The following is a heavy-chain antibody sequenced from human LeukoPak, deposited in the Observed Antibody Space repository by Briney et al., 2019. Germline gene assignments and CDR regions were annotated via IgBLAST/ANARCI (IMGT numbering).Heavy chain of an antibody. CDR2: ISGSGGST. D-gene: IGHD6-13*01. CDR1: GFTFSSYA. Sequence: PGGSLRLSCAASGFTFSSYAMSWVRQAPGKGLEWVSAISGSGGSTYYADSVKGRFTISRDNAKNSLYLQMNSLRAEDTAVYYCVGKELAAAEYPLSHDYWGQGTLVTVSS. V-gene: IGHV3-23*01. CDR3: VGKELAAAEYPLSHDY. J-gene: IGHJ4*02.